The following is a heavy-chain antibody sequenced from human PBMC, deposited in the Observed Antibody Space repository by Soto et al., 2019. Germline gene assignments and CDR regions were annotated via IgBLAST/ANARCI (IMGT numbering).Heavy chain of an antibody. CDR3: ARGRPRFLEWLHWFDP. D-gene: IGHD3-3*01. CDR1: GGSISSGGYY. Sequence: TLSLTCTVSGGSISSGGYYWSWIRQHPGKGLEWIGYIYYSGSTYYNPSLKSRVTISIDTSKNQFSLKLSSVTAADTAVYYCARGRPRFLEWLHWFDPWGQGTLVTV. V-gene: IGHV4-31*03. CDR2: IYYSGST. J-gene: IGHJ5*02.